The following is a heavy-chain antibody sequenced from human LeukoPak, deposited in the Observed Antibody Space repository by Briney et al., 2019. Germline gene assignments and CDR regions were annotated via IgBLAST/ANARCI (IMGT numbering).Heavy chain of an antibody. Sequence: GGSLRLSCAASGFTFSNYWMHWVRQAPGKGLVWVSRINSDGINTSYADSVKGRFTISRDNAKNTLYLQMNSLRAEDTAVYYCASDSSSWYFRYWGQGTLVTVSS. V-gene: IGHV3-74*01. CDR3: ASDSSSWYFRY. J-gene: IGHJ4*02. CDR2: INSDGINT. CDR1: GFTFSNYW. D-gene: IGHD6-13*01.